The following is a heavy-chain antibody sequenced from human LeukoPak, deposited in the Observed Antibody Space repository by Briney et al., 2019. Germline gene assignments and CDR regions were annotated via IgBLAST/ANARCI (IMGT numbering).Heavy chain of an antibody. V-gene: IGHV3-30-3*01. CDR2: ISYDGSNK. Sequence: PXGSLRLSCAASGFTFSDYYMSWIRQAPGKGLEWVAVISYDGSNKYYADSVKGRFTISRDNSKNTLYLQMNSLRAEDTAVYYRARDLGSSGPLDYWGQGTLVTVSS. CDR1: GFTFSDYY. CDR3: ARDLGSSGPLDY. J-gene: IGHJ4*02. D-gene: IGHD3-22*01.